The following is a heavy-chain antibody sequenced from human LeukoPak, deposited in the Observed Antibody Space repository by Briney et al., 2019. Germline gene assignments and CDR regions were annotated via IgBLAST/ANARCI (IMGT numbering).Heavy chain of an antibody. CDR3: ARESGEYGSGSYCWFDP. D-gene: IGHD3-10*01. Sequence: ASVKVSCKASGYTFTSYGISWVRQAPGQGLEWMGWISAYNGNTNYSQKFQGRVTITRDTSASTAYMELSSLRSEDTAVYYCARESGEYGSGSYCWFDPWGQGTLVTVSS. CDR2: ISAYNGNT. J-gene: IGHJ5*02. CDR1: GYTFTSYG. V-gene: IGHV1-18*01.